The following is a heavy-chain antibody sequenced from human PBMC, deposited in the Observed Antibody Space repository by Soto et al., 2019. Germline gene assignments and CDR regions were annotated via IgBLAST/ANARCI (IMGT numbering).Heavy chain of an antibody. J-gene: IGHJ4*02. CDR3: ARDGGIAAAGFDY. Sequence: SETLSLTCTVSGGSISSGGYYWNWIRQHPGKGLEWIGYIYYSGSTYYNPSLKSRVTISVDTSKNQFSLKLSSVTAADTAVYYCARDGGIAAAGFDYWGQGTLVTVSS. CDR1: GGSISSGGYY. D-gene: IGHD6-13*01. CDR2: IYYSGST. V-gene: IGHV4-31*03.